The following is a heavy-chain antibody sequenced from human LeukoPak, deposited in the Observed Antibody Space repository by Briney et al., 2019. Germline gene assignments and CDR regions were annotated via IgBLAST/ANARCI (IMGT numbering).Heavy chain of an antibody. CDR3: ATYRQVLLPFES. J-gene: IGHJ4*02. CDR2: ISSSSSII. Sequence: PGGSLRLSCAASGFTFSSYSMNWVRQAPGKGLEWVSYISSSSSIIYYADSVKGRFTISRDNAKNSLYLQMNSLRAEDTAIYYCATYRQVLLPFESWGQGTLVTVSS. V-gene: IGHV3-48*01. D-gene: IGHD2-8*02. CDR1: GFTFSSYS.